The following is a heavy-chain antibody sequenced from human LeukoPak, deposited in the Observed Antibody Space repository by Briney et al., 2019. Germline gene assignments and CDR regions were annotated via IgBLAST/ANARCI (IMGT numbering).Heavy chain of an antibody. J-gene: IGHJ4*02. D-gene: IGHD6-19*01. Sequence: SSETLSLTCTVSGGSISSYYWSWIRQPPGKGLEWIGSIYYSGSTYYNPSLKSRVTISVDTSKKQFSLNLSSVTAADTAVYYCARAPSGWYSGYFDYWGQGTLVTVSS. CDR2: IYYSGST. CDR3: ARAPSGWYSGYFDY. CDR1: GGSISSYY. V-gene: IGHV4-59*01.